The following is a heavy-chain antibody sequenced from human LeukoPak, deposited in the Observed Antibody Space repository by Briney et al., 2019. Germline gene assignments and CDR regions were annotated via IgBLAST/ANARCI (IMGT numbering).Heavy chain of an antibody. V-gene: IGHV5-51*01. CDR3: ARIPGYSSGWGNWFDP. CDR2: IYPGDSDT. CDR1: GYSFTSYW. Sequence: GESLKISCKGSGYSFTSYWIGWVRQMPGKGLEWMGIIYPGDSDTRYSPSFQGQATISADKSISTAYLQWSSLKASDTAMYYCARIPGYSSGWGNWFDPWGQGTLVTVSS. D-gene: IGHD6-19*01. J-gene: IGHJ5*02.